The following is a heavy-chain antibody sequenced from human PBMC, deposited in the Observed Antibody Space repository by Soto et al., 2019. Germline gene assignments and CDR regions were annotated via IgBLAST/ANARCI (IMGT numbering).Heavy chain of an antibody. CDR1: GYDFTNYG. V-gene: IGHV1-18*01. CDR2: ISAYNGTI. D-gene: IGHD3-9*01. CDR3: ARGHAILTGWKVTF. Sequence: QVRLWQSGAEVKKPGASVKVSCKTYGYDFTNYGINWVRQAPGQGLEWMGWISAYNGTIVYAQSFRGRATLTTDTSTGSAYMELRSLRSDDPAVYYCARGHAILTGWKVTFGGQGTRVTVSS. J-gene: IGHJ4*02.